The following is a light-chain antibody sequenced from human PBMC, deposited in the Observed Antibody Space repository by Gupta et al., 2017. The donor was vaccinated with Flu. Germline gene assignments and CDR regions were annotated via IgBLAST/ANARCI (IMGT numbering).Light chain of an antibody. CDR1: QTIYSW. V-gene: IGKV1-5*03. CDR2: KAS. CDR3: QQYETYPYT. J-gene: IGKJ2*01. Sequence: DKVTITCLASQTIYSWLAWYQQKPGEAQKLLIYKASDLQSGVPSRFSGSGSGTEFTLTISGVQPDDFAIYHCQQYETYPYTFGQGTKLEI.